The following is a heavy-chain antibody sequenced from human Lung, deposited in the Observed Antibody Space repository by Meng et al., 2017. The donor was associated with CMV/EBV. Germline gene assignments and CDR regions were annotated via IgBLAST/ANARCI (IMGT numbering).Heavy chain of an antibody. V-gene: IGHV1-2*02. CDR3: ARVRSRGMDV. CDR2: INPNSGDT. Sequence: ASXXVSCKASGYTFTGYDMHWVRQAPGQGLEWMGWINPNSGDTNYAQKFQGRVTITRDTSISTAYMELSSLRSEDTAVYYCARVRSRGMDVWGQGTTVTVSS. J-gene: IGHJ6*02. D-gene: IGHD3-16*01. CDR1: GYTFTGYD.